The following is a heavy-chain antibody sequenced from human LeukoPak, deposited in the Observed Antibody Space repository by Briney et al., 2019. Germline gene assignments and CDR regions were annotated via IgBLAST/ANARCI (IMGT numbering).Heavy chain of an antibody. Sequence: GGSLRLSCGVSGFTFTNYWMTWVRQAPGKGLEWVANIKEDGSERNYVDSVKGRFTISRDNSKNTLYLQMNSLRAEDTAVYYCAKDADYYDSSGYYYDPAYWGQGTLVTVSS. V-gene: IGHV3-7*03. J-gene: IGHJ4*02. CDR3: AKDADYYDSSGYYYDPAY. CDR2: IKEDGSER. D-gene: IGHD3-22*01. CDR1: GFTFTNYW.